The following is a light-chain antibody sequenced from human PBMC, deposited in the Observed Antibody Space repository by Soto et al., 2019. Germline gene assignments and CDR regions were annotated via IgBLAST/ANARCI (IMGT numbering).Light chain of an antibody. J-gene: IGKJ4*01. Sequence: EIVLTQSPGTLSLSPGERVTLSCRASQSVSNSLAWYQQKPGQPPRLLIYDASNRASGIPARFSGSGSGTDFTLTINSLEPEDFAIYYCQHRYNWPLTFGAGNQVDIK. CDR1: QSVSNS. V-gene: IGKV3-11*01. CDR2: DAS. CDR3: QHRYNWPLT.